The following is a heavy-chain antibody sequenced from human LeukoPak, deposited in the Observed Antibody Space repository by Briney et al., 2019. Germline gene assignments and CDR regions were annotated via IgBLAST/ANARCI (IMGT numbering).Heavy chain of an antibody. CDR3: ARGHVGATYFDY. J-gene: IGHJ4*02. CDR1: GFTFSSYS. CDR2: ISSSSSYI. Sequence: PGESLRLSCAASGFTFSSYSMNWVRQAPGKGLEWVSSISSSSSYIYYADSVRGRFTISRDNAKNSLYLQMNSLRAEDTAVYYCARGHVGATYFDYWGQGTLVTVSS. V-gene: IGHV3-21*01. D-gene: IGHD1-26*01.